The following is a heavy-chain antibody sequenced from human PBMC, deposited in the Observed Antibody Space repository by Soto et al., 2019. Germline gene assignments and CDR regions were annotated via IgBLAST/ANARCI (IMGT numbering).Heavy chain of an antibody. J-gene: IGHJ4*02. CDR2: INPSDGST. Sequence: QVQLVQSGAEVKKPGASVKISCKTSGYTFAMHYIHWVRQAPGQGLEGMGMINPSDGSTSYVQKFQGRVTMTRDTSATTVFLNMSRLTSHDTAVFYCAREDGGGGRRHDFWGQGTLVTVSS. CDR1: GYTFAMHY. V-gene: IGHV1-46*01. CDR3: AREDGGGGRRHDF. D-gene: IGHD2-15*01.